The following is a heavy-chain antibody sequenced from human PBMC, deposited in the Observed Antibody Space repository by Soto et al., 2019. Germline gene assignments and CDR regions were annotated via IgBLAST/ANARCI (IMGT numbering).Heavy chain of an antibody. CDR1: GGTISGYY. CDR2: IYSSGNT. V-gene: IGHV4-4*07. J-gene: IGHJ5*02. CDR3: ARRQRFSDWFDP. D-gene: IGHD3-3*01. Sequence: PSETLSLTCSVSGGTISGYYWTWIRQPAGKGLEWIGRIYSSGNTKYNPSLQSRVTMSLDTSNNQFSLRLTSVTAADTAVYYCARRQRFSDWFDPRGQGTLLPV.